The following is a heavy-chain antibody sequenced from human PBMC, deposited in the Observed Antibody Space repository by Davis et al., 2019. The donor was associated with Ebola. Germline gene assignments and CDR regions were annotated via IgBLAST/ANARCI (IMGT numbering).Heavy chain of an antibody. CDR3: AKQGCTRNVCYNNH. V-gene: IGHV3-23*01. CDR2: ISGSGDSL. CDR1: GFPFSDYA. J-gene: IGHJ4*02. Sequence: PGGSLRLSCVASGFPFSDYAMTWVRQAPGKGLEWVSHISGSGDSLHYVDSVKGRFIISRDNSRNTLFLQMSSLRVEDTALYYCAKQGCTRNVCYNNHWGQGIPVTVSS. D-gene: IGHD3-10*01.